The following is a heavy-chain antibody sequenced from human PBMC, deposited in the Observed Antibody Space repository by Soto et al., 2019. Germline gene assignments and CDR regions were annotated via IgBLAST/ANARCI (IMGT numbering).Heavy chain of an antibody. Sequence: GGSLRLSCAASGFTFSSYAMSWVRQAPGKGLEWVSAISGSGGSTFYADSVKGRFTISRDNSKNRLYLQMNSLRAEETAVYYCAKLASSWYYLDYWGQGTLVTVSS. V-gene: IGHV3-23*01. CDR2: ISGSGGST. D-gene: IGHD6-13*01. CDR3: AKLASSWYYLDY. J-gene: IGHJ4*02. CDR1: GFTFSSYA.